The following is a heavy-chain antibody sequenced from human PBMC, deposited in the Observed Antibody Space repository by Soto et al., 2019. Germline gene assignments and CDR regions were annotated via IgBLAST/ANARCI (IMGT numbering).Heavy chain of an antibody. CDR2: IYTSGNT. D-gene: IGHD2-2*02. CDR1: GGSISSYY. CDR3: ARDHGGVVPAAISQRGVWFDP. J-gene: IGHJ5*02. V-gene: IGHV4-4*07. Sequence: SETLSLTCTVSGGSISSYYWSWIRQPAGKGLEWIGRIYTSGNTNYNPSLKSRVTMSVDTSKNQFSLKLSSVTAADTAVYYCARDHGGVVPAAISQRGVWFDPWGQGTLVTVSS.